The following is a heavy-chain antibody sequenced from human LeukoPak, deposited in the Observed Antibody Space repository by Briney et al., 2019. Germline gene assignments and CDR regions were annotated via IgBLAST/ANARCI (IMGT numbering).Heavy chain of an antibody. CDR3: ARAGDPYDFWSGYHDY. CDR1: GFTFSSYA. CDR2: ISSNGGST. D-gene: IGHD3-3*01. J-gene: IGHJ4*02. Sequence: PGGSLRLSCAASGFTFSSYAMHWVRQAPGKGLEYVSAISSNGGSTYYANSVKGRFTISRDNSKNTLYLQMGSLRAEDMAVYYCARAGDPYDFWSGYHDYWGQGTLVTVSS. V-gene: IGHV3-64*01.